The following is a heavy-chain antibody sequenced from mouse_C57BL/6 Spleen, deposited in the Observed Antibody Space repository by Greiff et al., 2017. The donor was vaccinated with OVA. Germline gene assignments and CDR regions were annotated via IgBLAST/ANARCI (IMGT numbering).Heavy chain of an antibody. CDR1: GFTFSDYY. V-gene: IGHV5-16*01. CDR2: INYDGSST. J-gene: IGHJ1*03. Sequence: LMESEGGLVQPGSSMKLSCTASGFTFSDYYMAWVRQVPEKGLEWVANINYDGSSTYYLDSLKSRFIISRDNAKNILYLQMSSLKSEDTATYYCARDRRGYDWYFDVWGTGTTVTVSS. CDR3: ARDRRGYDWYFDV. D-gene: IGHD2-2*01.